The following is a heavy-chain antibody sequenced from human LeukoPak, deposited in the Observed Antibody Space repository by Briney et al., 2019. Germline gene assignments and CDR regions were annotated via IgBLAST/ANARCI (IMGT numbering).Heavy chain of an antibody. J-gene: IGHJ4*02. D-gene: IGHD2-15*01. CDR2: LSSGGTP. Sequence: GGSVRLSCAASGFTVKTNYITWVRQAPGKGLEWVSLLSSGGTPYYADSVYGRFIISRDNSKNTLILQINSLRAEDTAVYYCARDVCNGGACYPGYWGQGTLVTVSS. CDR3: ARDVCNGGACYPGY. CDR1: GFTVKTNY. V-gene: IGHV3-66*01.